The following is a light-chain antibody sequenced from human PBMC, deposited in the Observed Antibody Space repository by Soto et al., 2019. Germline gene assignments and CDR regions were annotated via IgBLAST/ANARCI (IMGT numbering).Light chain of an antibody. J-gene: IGLJ2*01. V-gene: IGLV2-14*01. Sequence: QSVLTQPASVSGSPGQSITMSCTGTRSDVGIYDFVSWYQQHPGKVPKLIIYEVTNRPSGVSNRFSGSKSGNTASLTISGLQAEDEAHYYCSSYTTSSTLVFGGGTKVTVL. CDR3: SSYTTSSTLV. CDR2: EVT. CDR1: RSDVGIYDF.